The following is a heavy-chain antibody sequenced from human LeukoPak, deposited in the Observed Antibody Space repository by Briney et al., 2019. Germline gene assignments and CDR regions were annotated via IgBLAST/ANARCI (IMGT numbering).Heavy chain of an antibody. J-gene: IGHJ4*02. CDR3: ARLMIAAAGSCFDY. CDR1: GGSISSYY. CDR2: IYYSGST. V-gene: IGHV4-59*01. Sequence: SETLSLTCTVSGGSISSYYWSWIRQPPGKGLEWIGYIYYSGSTNCNPSLKSRVTISVDTSKNQFSLKLSSVTAADTAVYYCARLMIAAAGSCFDYWGQGTLVTVSS. D-gene: IGHD6-13*01.